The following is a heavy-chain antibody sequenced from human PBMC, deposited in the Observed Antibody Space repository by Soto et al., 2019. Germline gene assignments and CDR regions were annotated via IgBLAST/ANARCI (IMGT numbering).Heavy chain of an antibody. V-gene: IGHV3-33*01. Sequence: GGSLRLSCAASGFSLSNYGMHWVRQAPGKGLEWVAVIWHDGSIQQYADSVKDRFTISRDNSKNTLSLQMNSLRAEDTAMYYCATDKSSSPFDYWRPGTLVTVSS. CDR1: GFSLSNYG. D-gene: IGHD2-2*01. J-gene: IGHJ4*02. CDR3: ATDKSSSPFDY. CDR2: IWHDGSIQ.